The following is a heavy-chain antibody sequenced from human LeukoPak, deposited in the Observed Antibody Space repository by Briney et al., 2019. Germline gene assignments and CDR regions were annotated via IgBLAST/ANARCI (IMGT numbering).Heavy chain of an antibody. J-gene: IGHJ4*02. CDR2: IIPIFGTA. Sequence: SVKVSCKASGYTFTGYYMHWVRQAPGQGLEWMGGIIPIFGTANYAQKFQGRVTITTDESTSTAYMELSSLRSEDTAVYYCARDPSGYDGITPLPPWGQGTLVTVSS. CDR3: ARDPSGYDGITPLPP. D-gene: IGHD5-12*01. V-gene: IGHV1-69*05. CDR1: GYTFTGYY.